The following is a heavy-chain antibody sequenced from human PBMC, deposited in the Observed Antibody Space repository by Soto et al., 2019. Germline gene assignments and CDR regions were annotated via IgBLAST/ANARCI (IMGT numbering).Heavy chain of an antibody. D-gene: IGHD1-26*01. CDR2: IYHSGST. CDR3: ARVSGSYYYGMDV. CDR1: GGSIRSSNC. Sequence: QVQLQESGPGLVKPSGTLSLTCAVSGGSIRSSNCWSWVRQPPGKGMEWIGEIYHSGSTNYNPSLKCRVTLSVDKSKNQFSLKLSSVTAADTAVYYCARVSGSYYYGMDVWGQGTTVTVSS. V-gene: IGHV4-4*02. J-gene: IGHJ6*02.